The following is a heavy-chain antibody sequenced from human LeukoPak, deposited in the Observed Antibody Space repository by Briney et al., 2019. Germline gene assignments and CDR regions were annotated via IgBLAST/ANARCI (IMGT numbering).Heavy chain of an antibody. CDR2: IKQDGSEK. Sequence: PGGSLRLSCAASGFTFSSYWMSWVRQAPGKGLEWVANIKQDGSEKYYVDSVKGRFTISRDNAKNSLYLRMNSLRAEDTAVYYCARDLRVEDFWSGIYFDYWGQGTLVTVSS. J-gene: IGHJ4*02. D-gene: IGHD3-3*01. V-gene: IGHV3-7*01. CDR3: ARDLRVEDFWSGIYFDY. CDR1: GFTFSSYW.